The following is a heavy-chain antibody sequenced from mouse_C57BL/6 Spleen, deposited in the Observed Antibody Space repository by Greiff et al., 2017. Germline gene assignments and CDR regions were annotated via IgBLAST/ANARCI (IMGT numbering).Heavy chain of an antibody. D-gene: IGHD3-2*02. CDR2: IYPGSGNT. CDR1: GYTFTDYY. CDR3: ARGAGSSGSFAY. V-gene: IGHV1-76*01. J-gene: IGHJ3*01. Sequence: VQLQESGAELVRPGASVKLSCKASGYTFTDYYINWVKQRPGQGLEWIARIYPGSGNTYYNEKFKGKATLTAEKSSSTAYMQLSSLTSEDSAVYFCARGAGSSGSFAYWGQGTLVTVSA.